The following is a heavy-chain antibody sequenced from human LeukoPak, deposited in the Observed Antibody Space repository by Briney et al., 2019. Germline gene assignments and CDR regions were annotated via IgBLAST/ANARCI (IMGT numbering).Heavy chain of an antibody. Sequence: GGSLRLSCAASGFTFSSYVMNWVRQPPGKGLEWVSSISESGGRTFYVDSVKGRFAISRDNSKNTLYLQMNSLRVEDTAVYYCAREGRVSGYDFDCWGQGTLVTVSS. V-gene: IGHV3-23*01. D-gene: IGHD5-12*01. CDR2: ISESGGRT. CDR3: AREGRVSGYDFDC. J-gene: IGHJ4*02. CDR1: GFTFSSYV.